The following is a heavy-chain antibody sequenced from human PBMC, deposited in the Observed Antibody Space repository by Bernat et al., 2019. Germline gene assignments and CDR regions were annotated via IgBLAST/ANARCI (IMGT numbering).Heavy chain of an antibody. CDR3: ARDPRPIAAAARGAFDI. J-gene: IGHJ3*02. D-gene: IGHD6-13*01. V-gene: IGHV3-30*01. Sequence: QVQLVESGGGVVQPVRSLRLSCAASGFTFSSYAMHWVRQAPGKGLEWVAVISYDGSNKYYADSVKGRFTISRDNSKNTLYLQMNSLRAEDTAVYYCARDPRPIAAAARGAFDIWGQGTMVTVSS. CDR1: GFTFSSYA. CDR2: ISYDGSNK.